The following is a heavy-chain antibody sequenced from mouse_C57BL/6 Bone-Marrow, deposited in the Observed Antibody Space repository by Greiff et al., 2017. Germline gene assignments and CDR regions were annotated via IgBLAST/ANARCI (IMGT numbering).Heavy chain of an antibody. Sequence: QVQLQQPGAELVKPGASVKMSCKASGYTFTSYWITWVKQRPGQGLEWIGDIYPGSGSTNYNEKFKSKATLTVDTSSSTAYMQLSSLTSEDSAIYYCARDGFYYAMDYWGQGTSVTVSS. J-gene: IGHJ4*01. D-gene: IGHD2-3*01. V-gene: IGHV1-55*01. CDR2: IYPGSGST. CDR1: GYTFTSYW. CDR3: ARDGFYYAMDY.